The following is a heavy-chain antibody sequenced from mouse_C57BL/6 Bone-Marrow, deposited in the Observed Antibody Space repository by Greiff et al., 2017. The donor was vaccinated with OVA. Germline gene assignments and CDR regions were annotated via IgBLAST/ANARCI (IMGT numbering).Heavy chain of an antibody. CDR1: GYTFTDYY. CDR2: IYPGSGNT. J-gene: IGHJ2*01. V-gene: IGHV1-76*01. Sequence: QVQLQQSGAELVRPGASVKLSCKASGYTFTDYYINWVKQRPGQGLEWIARIYPGSGNTYYNEKFKGKATLTAEKSSSTAYMQLSSLTSEDSAVYFCARWVYGNYFDYWGQGTTLTVSS. CDR3: ARWVYGNYFDY. D-gene: IGHD2-1*01.